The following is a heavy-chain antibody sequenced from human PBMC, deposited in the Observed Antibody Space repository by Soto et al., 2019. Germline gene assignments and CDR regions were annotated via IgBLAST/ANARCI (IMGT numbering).Heavy chain of an antibody. D-gene: IGHD1-1*01. Sequence: SETLSLTCTVSGGSLTHYYWSWIRQPPGKGLEWIGYIYYSGTTNYNPPLKSRVTFSVDTSKNQFSLNLTSVTAADTAVYYCARAGSAGPPPVWGKGTTVTVSS. CDR3: ARAGSAGPPPV. J-gene: IGHJ6*04. CDR1: GGSLTHYY. V-gene: IGHV4-59*01. CDR2: IYYSGTT.